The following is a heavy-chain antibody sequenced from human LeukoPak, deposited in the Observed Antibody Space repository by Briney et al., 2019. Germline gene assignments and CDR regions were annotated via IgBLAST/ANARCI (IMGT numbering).Heavy chain of an antibody. CDR3: AKFYDILTGYFDH. CDR2: ISGGGGAT. V-gene: IGHV3-23*01. D-gene: IGHD3-9*01. J-gene: IGHJ4*02. Sequence: PGGSLRLSRAASGFTFTTYAMGWVRQSPGKRLEWVSSISGGGGATYYAELVKGRFTISRDNSKNTLYLQMNSLRAEDTAVYYCAKFYDILTGYFDHWGQGTLVTVSS. CDR1: GFTFTTYA.